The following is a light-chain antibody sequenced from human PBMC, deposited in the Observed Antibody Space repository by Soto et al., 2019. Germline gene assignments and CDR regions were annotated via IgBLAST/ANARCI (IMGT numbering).Light chain of an antibody. CDR1: QSVASN. CDR3: QQYHNWPPQYT. Sequence: EIVMTQSPASLSVSPGDGATLSCRASQSVASNVAWYQQKPGQGPRILIHGATTRAVGVPARFSGSGSGTDFTLTINGLQSEDFAVYYCQQYHNWPPQYTFGQGTKLQI. CDR2: GAT. V-gene: IGKV3-15*01. J-gene: IGKJ2*01.